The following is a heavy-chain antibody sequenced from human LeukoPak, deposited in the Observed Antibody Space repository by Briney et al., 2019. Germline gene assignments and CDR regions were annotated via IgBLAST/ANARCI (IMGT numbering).Heavy chain of an antibody. CDR1: GYTFMSHG. D-gene: IGHD4-17*01. CDR3: ARGTMTTTLENWFDP. Sequence: ASVKVSCKSYGYTFMSHGIIWVRQAPGQGLEWMGWISGSSSNTNYAQRLQGRVTMTTDTSTTTAYMELRSLRSDDTAVYYCARGTMTTTLENWFDPWGQGTLVTVSS. V-gene: IGHV1-18*01. J-gene: IGHJ5*02. CDR2: ISGSSSNT.